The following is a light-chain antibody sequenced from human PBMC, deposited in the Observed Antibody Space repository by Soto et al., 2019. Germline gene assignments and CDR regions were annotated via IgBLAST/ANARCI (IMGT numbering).Light chain of an antibody. CDR1: SGDVGAYDR. J-gene: IGLJ1*01. Sequence: QSALTQPRSVSGSPGQSVTISCTGTSGDVGAYDRVSWYQHHPTKAPKLIIYDVTNRPSGVPYRFSGSKSGSTASLTISGLQADDEADYFCCSSAPESTYVFGTGTKVTVL. CDR2: DVT. V-gene: IGLV2-11*01. CDR3: CSSAPESTYV.